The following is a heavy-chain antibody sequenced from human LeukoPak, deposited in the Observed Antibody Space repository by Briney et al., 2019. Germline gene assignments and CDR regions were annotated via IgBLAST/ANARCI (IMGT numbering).Heavy chain of an antibody. J-gene: IGHJ6*03. Sequence: PGGSLRLSCAASGFTFSGSAMHWVRQASGKGLEWVGRIRSKANSYATAYAASVKGRFTISRDDSKNTAYLQVNSLKTEDTAVYYCTASAGTTGTTGYYYYYMDVWGQGTTVTVSS. D-gene: IGHD1-1*01. V-gene: IGHV3-73*01. CDR2: IRSKANSYAT. CDR1: GFTFSGSA. CDR3: TASAGTTGTTGYYYYYMDV.